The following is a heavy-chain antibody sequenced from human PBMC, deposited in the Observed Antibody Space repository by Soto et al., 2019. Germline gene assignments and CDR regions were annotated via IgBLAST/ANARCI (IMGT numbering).Heavy chain of an antibody. CDR1: GGSISSSSYY. CDR3: ARQTGGYCSGGSCYSPAYNWFDP. CDR2: IYYSGST. D-gene: IGHD2-15*01. J-gene: IGHJ5*02. Sequence: QLQLQESGPGLVKPSETLSLTCTVSGGSISSSSYYWGWIRQPPGKGLEWIGSIYYSGSTYYNPSLKSRVTISVDTSKNQFSLKLSSVTAADTAVYYCARQTGGYCSGGSCYSPAYNWFDPWGQGTLVTVSS. V-gene: IGHV4-39*01.